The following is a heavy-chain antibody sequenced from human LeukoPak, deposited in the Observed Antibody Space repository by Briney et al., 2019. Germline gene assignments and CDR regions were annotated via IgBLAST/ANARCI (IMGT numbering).Heavy chain of an antibody. D-gene: IGHD3-16*01. CDR1: GFTFSSYA. CDR2: ILYDGSKT. J-gene: IGHJ4*02. Sequence: AGGSLRLPCAVSGFTFSSYAMHWVRQAPVKGLEWVAIILYDGSKTYYADSVKGRFTISRDNSKNTLYLQMNSLRVEDTAMYYCAREGEALDYWGQGALVTVSS. CDR3: AREGEALDY. V-gene: IGHV3-30*04.